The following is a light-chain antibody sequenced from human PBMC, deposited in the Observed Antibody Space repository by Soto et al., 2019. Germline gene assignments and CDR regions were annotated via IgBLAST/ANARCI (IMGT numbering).Light chain of an antibody. CDR3: QQYSIWRT. Sequence: EIVMTQSPATLSVSPGGRATLSCRASESVSTNLAWYQQKAGQAPRLLIYGASTRATGIPARFSGSGSGTEFTLTISGLQSEDFAVYYCQQYSIWRTFGQGTKVDIK. J-gene: IGKJ1*01. CDR1: ESVSTN. CDR2: GAS. V-gene: IGKV3-15*01.